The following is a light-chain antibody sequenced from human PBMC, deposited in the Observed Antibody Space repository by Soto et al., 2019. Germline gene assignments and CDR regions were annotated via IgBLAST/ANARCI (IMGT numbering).Light chain of an antibody. CDR2: DAS. J-gene: IGKJ3*01. Sequence: EIVLTQSPATRSLSPGERVTLSCRASQSVSSYLAWYQQKPGQAPRLLIYDASNKATGIPARFSDSGSGTDFTLTIRSLGPEDFAFSYCQQRSNWPPGYTFGPATKVDIK. V-gene: IGKV3-11*01. CDR1: QSVSSY. CDR3: QQRSNWPPGYT.